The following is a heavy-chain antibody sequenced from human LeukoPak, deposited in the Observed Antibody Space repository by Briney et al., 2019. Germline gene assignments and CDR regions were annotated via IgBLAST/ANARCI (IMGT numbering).Heavy chain of an antibody. V-gene: IGHV4-4*07. CDR3: ARDSRYYDFWSGYLDY. J-gene: IGHJ4*02. CDR1: SGFISNYY. Sequence: SSETLSLTCSVSSGFISNYYWSWIRPPAGKGLEWIGRISTSGNTNYSPSLKSRVTMSVDTSKNQFFLNLRSVTAADTAVYYCARDSRYYDFWSGYLDYWGQGALVTVSS. CDR2: ISTSGNT. D-gene: IGHD3-3*01.